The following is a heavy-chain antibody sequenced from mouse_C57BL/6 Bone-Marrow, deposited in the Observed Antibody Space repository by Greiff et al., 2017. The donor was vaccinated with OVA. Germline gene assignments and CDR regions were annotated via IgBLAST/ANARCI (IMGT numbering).Heavy chain of an antibody. CDR3: AREGGNSWYFDV. CDR2: ISDGGSYT. CDR1: GFTFSSYA. Sequence: EVQLVESGGGLVKPGGSLKLSCAASGFTFSSYAMSWVRQTPEKRLEWVATISDGGSYTYYPDNVKGRFTISRDNAKNNLYLQMSHLKSEDTAMYYCAREGGNSWYFDVWGTGTTVTVSS. V-gene: IGHV5-4*01. J-gene: IGHJ1*03.